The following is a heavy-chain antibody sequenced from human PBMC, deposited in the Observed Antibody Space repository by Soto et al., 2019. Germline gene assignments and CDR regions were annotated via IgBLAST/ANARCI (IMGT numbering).Heavy chain of an antibody. CDR1: GYTFTSYG. Sequence: QVQLVQSGAEVKKPGASVKVSCKASGYTFTSYGISWVRQAPGQGLEWMGWISAYNGITNYAQKLQGRVTMTTDTSTSTAYMELRSLRSDDTAVYYCARLKYITVAGARIDWFDPWGQGTLVTVSS. CDR2: ISAYNGIT. D-gene: IGHD6-19*01. V-gene: IGHV1-18*01. CDR3: ARLKYITVAGARIDWFDP. J-gene: IGHJ5*02.